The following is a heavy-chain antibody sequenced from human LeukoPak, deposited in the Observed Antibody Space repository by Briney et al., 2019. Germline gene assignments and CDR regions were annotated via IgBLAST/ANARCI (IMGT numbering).Heavy chain of an antibody. J-gene: IGHJ4*02. Sequence: ASVKVSCKASGYTFTSYYMHWVRQAPGQGLEWMGIINPSGGSTSYAQKFQGRVTMTRDMSTSTVYMELSSLRSEDTAVYYCAREGKHGYGDYALGDYWGQGALVTVSS. D-gene: IGHD4-17*01. CDR3: AREGKHGYGDYALGDY. CDR2: INPSGGST. CDR1: GYTFTSYY. V-gene: IGHV1-46*01.